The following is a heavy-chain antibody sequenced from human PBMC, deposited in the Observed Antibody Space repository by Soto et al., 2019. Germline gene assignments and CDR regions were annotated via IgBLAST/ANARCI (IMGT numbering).Heavy chain of an antibody. J-gene: IGHJ6*02. CDR1: GYNFTNYG. CDR3: AREGQQLALENSYYCYGMDV. D-gene: IGHD6-13*01. V-gene: IGHV1-18*01. CDR2: TSADNSNT. Sequence: EASVKVSCKASGYNFTNYGISWVRQAPGQGLEWMGWTSADNSNTRYAQKLQGRVTMTTDTSTNTAYLELRSLRSDDTAVFYCAREGQQLALENSYYCYGMDVWGQGTTVTVSS.